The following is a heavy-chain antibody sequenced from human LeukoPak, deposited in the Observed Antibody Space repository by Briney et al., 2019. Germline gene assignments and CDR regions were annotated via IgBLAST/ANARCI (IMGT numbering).Heavy chain of an antibody. CDR1: GYTFTGYY. CDR3: ATPGGYYDSSGYYY. D-gene: IGHD3-22*01. V-gene: IGHV1-2*02. Sequence: ASVKVSCKASGYTFTGYYMHWVRQAPGQGLEWMGWINPNSRSTNYAQKFQGRVTMTRDTSISTAYMELSRLRSDDTAVYYCATPGGYYDSSGYYYWGQGTLVTVSS. J-gene: IGHJ4*02. CDR2: INPNSRST.